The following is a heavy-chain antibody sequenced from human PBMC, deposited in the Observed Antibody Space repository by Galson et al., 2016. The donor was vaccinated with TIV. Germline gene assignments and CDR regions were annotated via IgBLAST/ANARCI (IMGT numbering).Heavy chain of an antibody. D-gene: IGHD2-8*01. J-gene: IGHJ6*02. Sequence: SLRLSCAASGLSVSINYMTWVRQAPGKGLEWVSLISDGGKTYYPDSVKGRFTISRDNSKNTLYLQMNSLRVDDTAVYYCARDQQLYATYYYYYYGMDVWGQGTAVTVSS. V-gene: IGHV3-66*02. CDR2: ISDGGKT. CDR1: GLSVSINY. CDR3: ARDQQLYATYYYYYYGMDV.